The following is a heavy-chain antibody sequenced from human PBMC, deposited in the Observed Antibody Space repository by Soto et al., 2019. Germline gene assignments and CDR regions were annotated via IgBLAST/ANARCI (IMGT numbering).Heavy chain of an antibody. CDR2: ISASRYTE. CDR3: ARVKLVAVASLCSHHFDS. Sequence: PGGSLRLSCQDAGVSFNLDDMSWVRQAPGKCLEWIAYISASRYTENYSDSMKGRCTIYRDHARNSLFLQMSSLRAEDTAVYYCARVKLVAVASLCSHHFDSWGQGTLVTVSS. J-gene: IGHJ4*01. D-gene: IGHD2-8*02. CDR1: GVSFNLDD. V-gene: IGHV3-48*03.